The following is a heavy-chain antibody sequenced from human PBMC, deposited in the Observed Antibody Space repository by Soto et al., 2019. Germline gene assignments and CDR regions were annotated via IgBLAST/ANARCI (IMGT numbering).Heavy chain of an antibody. V-gene: IGHV4-34*01. D-gene: IGHD3-10*01. Sequence: SETLSLTCAVYGGSFSGYYWSWIRQPPGKGLEWIGEINHSGSTSYNPSLKSRVTISVDTSKNQFSLKLSSVTAADTAVYYCARARAMVRGGVRYYYGMDVWGQGTTVTVSS. J-gene: IGHJ6*02. CDR3: ARARAMVRGGVRYYYGMDV. CDR2: INHSGST. CDR1: GGSFSGYY.